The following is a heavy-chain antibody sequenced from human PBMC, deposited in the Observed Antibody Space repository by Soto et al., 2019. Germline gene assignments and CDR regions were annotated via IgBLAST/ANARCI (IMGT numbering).Heavy chain of an antibody. Sequence: SETLSLTCSVSGDSISNSRFYWAWIRQPPGEGLEWIGSIYHTGNAYYNPSLKSRVTISVDTSKNQFSLKLSSVTAADTAVYYCARSINPWGQGTLVTVSS. J-gene: IGHJ5*02. CDR3: ARSINP. CDR1: GDSISNSRFY. CDR2: IYHTGNA. V-gene: IGHV4-39*07. D-gene: IGHD3-10*01.